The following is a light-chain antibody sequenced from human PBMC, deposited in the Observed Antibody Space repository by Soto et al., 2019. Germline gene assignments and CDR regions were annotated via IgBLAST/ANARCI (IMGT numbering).Light chain of an antibody. CDR1: QSIDTF. V-gene: IGKV1-39*01. CDR3: QQSYSSSASI. CDR2: DAS. Sequence: DIQMTQSPSSLSASVGDRVTITCRASQSIDTFLNWYQHKPGKAPKLLIYDASTLKSGVPSRFSGSRSGRDFTLTITRLQREDCATYYCQQSYSSSASIFGQGTKLEIK. J-gene: IGKJ2*02.